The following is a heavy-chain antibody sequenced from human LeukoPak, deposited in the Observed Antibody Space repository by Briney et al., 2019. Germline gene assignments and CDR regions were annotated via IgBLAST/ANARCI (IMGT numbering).Heavy chain of an antibody. J-gene: IGHJ6*03. CDR2: IRYDGSNK. CDR1: GFTFSSYG. CDR3: AKTSRPARPHYYYYYYYMDV. D-gene: IGHD6-6*01. V-gene: IGHV3-30*02. Sequence: PGGSLRLSCAASGFTFSSYGMHWVRQAPGKGLEWVAFIRYDGSNKYYADSVKGRFTISRDNSKNTLYLQMNSLRAEDTAVYYCAKTSRPARPHYYYYYYYMDVWGKGTTVTVSS.